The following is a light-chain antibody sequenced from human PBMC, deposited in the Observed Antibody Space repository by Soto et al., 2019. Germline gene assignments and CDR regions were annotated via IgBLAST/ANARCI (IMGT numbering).Light chain of an antibody. CDR1: QSVSTSY. Sequence: EIVLTQSPGTLYLSPGERATLSCRASQSVSTSYLAWYQQKPGQAPRLLIYGASSRATGIPDRFSGSGSGTDFTLTISRLEPEDFAVYYCQQYGSAPWPVGQGTKVQI. J-gene: IGKJ1*01. CDR3: QQYGSAPWP. V-gene: IGKV3-20*01. CDR2: GAS.